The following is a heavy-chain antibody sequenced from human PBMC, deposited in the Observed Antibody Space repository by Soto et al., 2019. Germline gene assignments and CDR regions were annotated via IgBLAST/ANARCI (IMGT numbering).Heavy chain of an antibody. D-gene: IGHD3-10*01. CDR2: ISSSGSNI. J-gene: IGHJ3*02. Sequence: GGSLRLSCAASGFTFSSYSMNWVRQAPGKGLEWVSSISSSGSNIYYADSVKGRFTISRDNSKNTLYLQMNSLRAEDTAVYYCANRPLTNYYGSGSYAFDIWGQGTMVTVSS. CDR3: ANRPLTNYYGSGSYAFDI. V-gene: IGHV3-21*04. CDR1: GFTFSSYS.